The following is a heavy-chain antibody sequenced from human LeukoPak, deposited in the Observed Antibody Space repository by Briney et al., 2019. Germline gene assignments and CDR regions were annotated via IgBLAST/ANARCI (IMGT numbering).Heavy chain of an antibody. V-gene: IGHV1-69*13. CDR3: ARGQGYCSSTSCRRLGDYYYYMDV. J-gene: IGHJ6*03. CDR1: GGTFSSYA. Sequence: SVKVSCKASGGTFSSYAISWVRQAPGQGREWMGGIIPIFGTANYAQKFQGRVTITADESTSTAYMELSSLRSEDTAVYYCARGQGYCSSTSCRRLGDYYYYMDVWGKGTTVTVSS. CDR2: IIPIFGTA. D-gene: IGHD2-2*01.